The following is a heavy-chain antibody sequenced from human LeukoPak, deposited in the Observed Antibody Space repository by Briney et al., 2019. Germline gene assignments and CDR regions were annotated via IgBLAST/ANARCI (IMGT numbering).Heavy chain of an antibody. V-gene: IGHV4-38-2*02. Sequence: SETLSLTCTVSGYSISSGYYWGWIRQPPGKGLEWIGSIYHSGSTYYNPSLKSRVTISVDTSKNQFSLKLSSVTAADTAVYYCAGVYSGSWPPDYWGQGTLVTVSS. CDR2: IYHSGST. D-gene: IGHD6-13*01. CDR3: AGVYSGSWPPDY. CDR1: GYSISSGYY. J-gene: IGHJ4*02.